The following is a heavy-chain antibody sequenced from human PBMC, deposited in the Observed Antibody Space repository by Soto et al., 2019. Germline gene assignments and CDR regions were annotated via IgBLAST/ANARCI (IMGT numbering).Heavy chain of an antibody. CDR2: INPNSGGT. V-gene: IGHV1-2*04. D-gene: IGHD2-15*01. J-gene: IGHJ5*02. Sequence: ASVKVSCKASGYTFTGYYMHWVRQAPGQGLEWMGWINPNSGGTNYAQKFQGWVTMTRDTSISTAYMELSRLRSDDTAVYYCARGDIVVVVDATRGWFDPWGQGTLVTVSS. CDR3: ARGDIVVVVDATRGWFDP. CDR1: GYTFTGYY.